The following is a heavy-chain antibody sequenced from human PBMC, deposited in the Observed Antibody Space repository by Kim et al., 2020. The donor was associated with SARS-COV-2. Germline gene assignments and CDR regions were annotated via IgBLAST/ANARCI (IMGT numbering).Heavy chain of an antibody. Sequence: SETLSLTCTVSGGSISSSSYYWGWIRQPPGKGLEWIGSIYYSGSTYYNPSLKSRVTISVDTSKNQFSLKLSSVTAADTAVYYCARDDGAAAGKYYYYYYG. CDR2: IYYSGST. V-gene: IGHV4-39*07. D-gene: IGHD6-13*01. CDR1: GGSISSSSYY. J-gene: IGHJ6*01. CDR3: ARDDGAAAGKYYYYYYG.